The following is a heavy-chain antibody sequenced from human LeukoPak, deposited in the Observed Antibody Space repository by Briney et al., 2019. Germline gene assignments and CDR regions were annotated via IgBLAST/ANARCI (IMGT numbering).Heavy chain of an antibody. V-gene: IGHV3-33*06. D-gene: IGHD5-12*01. J-gene: IGHJ4*02. Sequence: GRSLRLSSAASGITFCTFSMHCVRQAPGQGLKWVADIWFDGTNKYYTDSVKGRFTISRDNATNTLYLQMNSLRAEDTAVYYCGKDRGGDIVATAYFDYWGQGTLVTVSS. CDR2: IWFDGTNK. CDR3: GKDRGGDIVATAYFDY. CDR1: GITFCTFS.